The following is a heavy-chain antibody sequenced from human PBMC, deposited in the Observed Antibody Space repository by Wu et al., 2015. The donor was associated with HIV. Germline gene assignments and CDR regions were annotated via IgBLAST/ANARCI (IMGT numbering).Heavy chain of an antibody. Sequence: QVHLVQSGADVKKPGASVKVSCKVSGYTLSKLSMHWVRQAPGKGLEWMGGVNPENGKRIYAQQFQGRVTMSEDTSIDTAYMELSSLRSEDTAVYYCAAVRGDYDYYFYMDVWGKGTTVTVSS. CDR3: AAVRGDYDYYFYMDV. V-gene: IGHV1-24*01. D-gene: IGHD2-21*02. J-gene: IGHJ6*03. CDR2: VNPENGKR. CDR1: GYTLSKLS.